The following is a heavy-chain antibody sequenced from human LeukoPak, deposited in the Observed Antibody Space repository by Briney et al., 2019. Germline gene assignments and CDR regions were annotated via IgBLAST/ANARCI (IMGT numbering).Heavy chain of an antibody. D-gene: IGHD3-10*01. Sequence: GGSLRLSCAASGFIFSGYGIHWVRQAPGKGLEWVAFIRYGGSNTYYADSVKGRFTISKDNSKNTLYLQMNSLRGEDTAVYYCAKGLYGSGPGGIDYWGQGALVTVSS. J-gene: IGHJ4*02. CDR3: AKGLYGSGPGGIDY. V-gene: IGHV3-30*02. CDR1: GFIFSGYG. CDR2: IRYGGSNT.